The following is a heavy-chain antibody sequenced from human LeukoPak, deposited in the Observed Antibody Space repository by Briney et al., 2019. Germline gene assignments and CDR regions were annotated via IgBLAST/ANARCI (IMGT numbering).Heavy chain of an antibody. CDR1: GGSISSYY. CDR2: IYYSGST. J-gene: IGHJ5*02. Sequence: PSETLSLTCTVSGGSISSYYWSWIRQPPGKGLEWVGYIYYSGSTNYNPSLKSRVTISVDTSKNQFSLKLSPVTAADTAVYYCARASLYCSSTSCYGGNWFDPWGQGTLVTVSS. D-gene: IGHD2-2*01. V-gene: IGHV4-59*01. CDR3: ARASLYCSSTSCYGGNWFDP.